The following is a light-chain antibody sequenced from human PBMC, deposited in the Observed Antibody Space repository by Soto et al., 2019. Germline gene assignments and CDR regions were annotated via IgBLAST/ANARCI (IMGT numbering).Light chain of an antibody. J-gene: IGLJ2*01. CDR3: SSYTSSSTLV. CDR1: SSDVGGNNY. V-gene: IGLV2-14*01. Sequence: VLTQPASVSGSPGQSITISCIGTSSDVGGNNYVSWYQQHPGKAPKLMIYDVSNRPSGASNRFSGSKSGNTASLTISGPQTEDEADYYCSSYTSSSTLVFGGGTKVTVL. CDR2: DVS.